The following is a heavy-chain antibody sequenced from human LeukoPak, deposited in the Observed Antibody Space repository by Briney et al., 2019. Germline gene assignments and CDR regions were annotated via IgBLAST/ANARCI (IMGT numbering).Heavy chain of an antibody. CDR1: GGSFSGYY. V-gene: IGHV4-34*01. Sequence: SETLSLTCAVYGGSFSGYYRSWIRQPPGKGLEWIGEINHSGSTNYNPSLKSRVTISVDTSKNQFSLKLSSVTAADTAVYYCARQGIMIVVVIDHDAFDIWGQGTMVTVSS. J-gene: IGHJ3*02. D-gene: IGHD3-22*01. CDR2: INHSGST. CDR3: ARQGIMIVVVIDHDAFDI.